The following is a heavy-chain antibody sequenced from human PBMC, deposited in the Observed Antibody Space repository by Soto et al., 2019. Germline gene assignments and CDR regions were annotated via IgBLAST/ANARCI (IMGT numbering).Heavy chain of an antibody. J-gene: IGHJ6*01. D-gene: IGHD3-3*02. V-gene: IGHV4-34*01. Sequence: SETLSLTCAVYGGSFSGYYWSWIRQPPGKGLEWIGQINHSGSTNYNPSLKSRVTISVDTSKNQFSLKLNSVTAADRAVYYCARGRISPGYHCYYDMDVGGQGTTVTVSS. CDR2: INHSGST. CDR1: GGSFSGYY. CDR3: ARGRISPGYHCYYDMDV.